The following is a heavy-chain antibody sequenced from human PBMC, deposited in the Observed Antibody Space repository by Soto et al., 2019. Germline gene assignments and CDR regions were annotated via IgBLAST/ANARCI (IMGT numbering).Heavy chain of an antibody. J-gene: IGHJ4*02. V-gene: IGHV4-34*01. CDR3: ARYCSGGSCYPKYYFDY. CDR2: INHSGST. CDR1: GGSFSGYY. D-gene: IGHD2-15*01. Sequence: SETLSLTCAVYGGSFSGYYWSWIRQPPGKGLEWIGEINHSGSTNYNPSLKSRVTISVDTSKNQFSLRLSSVTAADTAVYYCARYCSGGSCYPKYYFDYWGQGTLVTVSS.